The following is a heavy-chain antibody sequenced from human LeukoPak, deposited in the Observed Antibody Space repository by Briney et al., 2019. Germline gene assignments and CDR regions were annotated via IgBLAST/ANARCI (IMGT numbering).Heavy chain of an antibody. CDR1: GFTFISYA. CDR3: AKVEYSSGWYGHFEN. J-gene: IGHJ4*02. D-gene: IGHD6-19*01. CDR2: ITGGGATT. V-gene: IGHV3-23*01. Sequence: GGSLRLSCAASGFTFISYAMSWVRQAPGKGLEWVSVITGGGATTYYADSVKGRFTTSRDNSKNTLYLQMNSLRAEDTAVYYCAKVEYSSGWYGHFENWGQGTLVTVSS.